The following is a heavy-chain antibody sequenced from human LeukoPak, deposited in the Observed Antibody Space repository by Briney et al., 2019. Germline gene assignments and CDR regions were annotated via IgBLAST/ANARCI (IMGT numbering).Heavy chain of an antibody. J-gene: IGHJ6*03. CDR1: GYTFTSYD. Sequence: ASVKVSCKASGYTFTSYDINWVRQATGQGLEWMGWMNPNSGNTGYAQKFQGRVTMTRNTSISTAYMELGSLRSEDTAVYYCARGTISGYVAFGQVGYYYYMDVWGKGTTVTVSS. V-gene: IGHV1-8*01. CDR2: MNPNSGNT. CDR3: ARGTISGYVAFGQVGYYYYMDV. D-gene: IGHD5-12*01.